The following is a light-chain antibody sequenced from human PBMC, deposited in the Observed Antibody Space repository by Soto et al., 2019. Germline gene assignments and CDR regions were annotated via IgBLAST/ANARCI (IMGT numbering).Light chain of an antibody. Sequence: DIVMTQSPGSLPVTPGEPASISCRSSQSLLHSNGYNYLDWYLQKPGQSPQLLIYLGSNRASGVPDRFSGSGSGTDFTLKISRVEAEDVGVYYCMQALQTAWTFGQGTKVDIK. J-gene: IGKJ1*01. V-gene: IGKV2-28*01. CDR2: LGS. CDR1: QSLLHSNGYNY. CDR3: MQALQTAWT.